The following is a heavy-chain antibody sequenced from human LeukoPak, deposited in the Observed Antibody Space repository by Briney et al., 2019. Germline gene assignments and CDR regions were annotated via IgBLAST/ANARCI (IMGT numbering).Heavy chain of an antibody. CDR2: INHSGST. D-gene: IGHD3-10*01. Sequence: SETLSLTCAVYGGSFSGYYWSWIRQPPGKGLEWIGEINHSGSTKYNPSLKSRVTMSVDTSKNQFSLKLSSVTAADTAVYYCARDTYYYGSGSYYTPYYMDVWGKGTTVTISS. CDR1: GGSFSGYY. CDR3: ARDTYYYGSGSYYTPYYMDV. V-gene: IGHV4-34*01. J-gene: IGHJ6*03.